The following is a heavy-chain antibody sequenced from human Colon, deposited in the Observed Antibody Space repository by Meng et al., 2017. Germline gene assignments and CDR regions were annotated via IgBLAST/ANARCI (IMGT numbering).Heavy chain of an antibody. D-gene: IGHD1-14*01. CDR1: GFTFSSHW. J-gene: IGHJ4*02. CDR2: INQDGSGK. CDR3: ATDVRPELRGWGY. V-gene: IGHV3-7*01. Sequence: GGSLRLSCATSGFTFSSHWMYWVRQAPGKGLEWVASINQDGSGKHYVDSVKGRFTISRDNAKNSLSLQMNTLRAEDTAGYYCATDVRPELRGWGYWGQGTLVTVSS.